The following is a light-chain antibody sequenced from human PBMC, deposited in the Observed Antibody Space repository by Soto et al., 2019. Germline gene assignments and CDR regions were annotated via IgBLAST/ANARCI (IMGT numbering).Light chain of an antibody. CDR3: AAWDDSLNVYVV. CDR2: SNN. CDR1: SSNIGSNT. V-gene: IGLV1-44*01. J-gene: IGLJ2*01. Sequence: QSVLTQPPSASGTPGQRVTISCSGSSSNIGSNTVNWYQQLPGTAPKLLIYSNNQRPSGVPDRFSGSKSGTSASLAISGLHSEDEADYYCAAWDDSLNVYVVFGGGTKLTVL.